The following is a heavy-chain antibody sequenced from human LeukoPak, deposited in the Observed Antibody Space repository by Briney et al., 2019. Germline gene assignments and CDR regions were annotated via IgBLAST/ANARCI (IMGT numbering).Heavy chain of an antibody. CDR3: ARGRYYGMDI. CDR2: DGSST. J-gene: IGHJ6*02. Sequence: PGGSLRLSCAVSGFTFSAHWMHWVRQGPGKGLVWVSGDGSSTSYADSMKGRFTVSRDNAKNTLYLQMNSLRAEDTAVYYCARGRYYGMDIWGQGTTVTVSS. CDR1: GFTFSAHW. V-gene: IGHV3-74*01.